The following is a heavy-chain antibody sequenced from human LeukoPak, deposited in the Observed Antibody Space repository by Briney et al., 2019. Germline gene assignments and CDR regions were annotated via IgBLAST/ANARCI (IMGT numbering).Heavy chain of an antibody. J-gene: IGHJ4*02. D-gene: IGHD1-26*01. CDR1: GFIFRSYS. CDR2: ISSSSSYI. CDR3: AVGSSGGSYCSY. V-gene: IGHV3-21*01. Sequence: GGSLRLSCAASGFIFRSYSMNWVRQAPGKGLEWVSSISSSSSYIYYADSVKGRFTIPRDNAKNSLYLQMNSLRAEDTAVYYCAVGSSGGSYCSYWGQGTLVTVSS.